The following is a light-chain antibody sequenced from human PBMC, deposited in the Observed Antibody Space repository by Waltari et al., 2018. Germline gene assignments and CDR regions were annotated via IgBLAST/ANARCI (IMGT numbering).Light chain of an antibody. Sequence: QSVLTQPPSMSGIPGQRVTISCSGSHSNIGSNFVYWYQQFPGMAPQLLIFRNTQRPSGVPDRFSPSKAGASASLAISGLRSEDEADYYCAAWDDSLSGRVFGGGTKLTV. J-gene: IGLJ2*01. CDR1: HSNIGSNF. CDR3: AAWDDSLSGRV. CDR2: RNT. V-gene: IGLV1-47*01.